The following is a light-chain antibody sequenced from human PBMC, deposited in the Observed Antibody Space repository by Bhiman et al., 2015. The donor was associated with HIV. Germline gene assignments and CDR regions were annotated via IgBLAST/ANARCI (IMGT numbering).Light chain of an antibody. CDR2: STD. CDR3: LLYLGSGTWV. J-gene: IGLJ3*02. V-gene: IGLV8-61*01. Sequence: QTVVNQEPSLSVSPGGTVILTCGLKSGSVSTRYYPSWYQQTPGQAPRTLIYSTDTRSSGVPDRFSGSIVGNKAALIITGAQADDESNYYCLLYLGSGTWVFGGGTKLTV. CDR1: SGSVSTRYY.